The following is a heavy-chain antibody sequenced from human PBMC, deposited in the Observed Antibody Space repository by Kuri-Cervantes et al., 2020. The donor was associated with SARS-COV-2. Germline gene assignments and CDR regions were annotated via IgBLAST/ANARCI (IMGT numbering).Heavy chain of an antibody. Sequence: GESLKISCAASGFTFSSYAMHRVRQAPGKGLEWVAFIRYDGRKKYFADSVKGRLIISRDNSKNTLYKQTNSLRAEDTSVYYCARSYSGSYWGHLDYWGQGTLVTVSS. CDR3: ARSYSGSYWGHLDY. V-gene: IGHV3-30*02. J-gene: IGHJ4*02. D-gene: IGHD1-26*01. CDR1: GFTFSSYA. CDR2: IRYDGRKK.